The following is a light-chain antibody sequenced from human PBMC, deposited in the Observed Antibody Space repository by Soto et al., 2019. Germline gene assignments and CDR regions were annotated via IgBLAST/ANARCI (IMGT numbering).Light chain of an antibody. CDR1: QSVSTS. V-gene: IGKV3-11*01. CDR2: DAS. Sequence: IVLTQSPATLSLSPGERAALSCRASQSVSTSLAWYQHKAGQAPRLIIYDASKRAPGIPARFSGSGSGTDFTLTISSLEREDFAVYYCQVRDVWPTFGQGTKVEIK. CDR3: QVRDVWPT. J-gene: IGKJ1*01.